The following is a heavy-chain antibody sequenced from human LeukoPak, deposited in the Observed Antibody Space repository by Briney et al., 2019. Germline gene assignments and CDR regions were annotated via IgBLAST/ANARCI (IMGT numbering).Heavy chain of an antibody. CDR3: ARDRVGPFDP. Sequence: GGSLRLSCAASGFTFGSYAMHWVRQAPGKGLEWVAVISYDGSNKYYADSVKGRFTISRDNSKNTLYLQMNSLRAEDTAVYYCARDRVGPFDPWGQGTLVTVSS. D-gene: IGHD1-26*01. J-gene: IGHJ5*02. CDR2: ISYDGSNK. V-gene: IGHV3-30-3*01. CDR1: GFTFGSYA.